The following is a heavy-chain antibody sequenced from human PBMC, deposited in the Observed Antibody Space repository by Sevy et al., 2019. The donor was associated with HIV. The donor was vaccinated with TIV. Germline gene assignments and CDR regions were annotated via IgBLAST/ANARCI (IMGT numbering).Heavy chain of an antibody. V-gene: IGHV1-69*13. J-gene: IGHJ6*02. D-gene: IGHD3-22*01. Sequence: ASVNVSCKASGGSFTSFVFNWVRLAPGQGLEWMGGIVTSIGPAKYAQKFQGRVTITADESTSTTYMELSSLRSEDTAIYYCARPQYDSTGYYPLYFYAMDVWGQGTTVTVSS. CDR2: IVTSIGPA. CDR3: ARPQYDSTGYYPLYFYAMDV. CDR1: GGSFTSFV.